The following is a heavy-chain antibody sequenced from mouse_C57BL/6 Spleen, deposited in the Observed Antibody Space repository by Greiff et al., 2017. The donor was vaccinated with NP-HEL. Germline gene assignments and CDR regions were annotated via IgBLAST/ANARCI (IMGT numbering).Heavy chain of an antibody. CDR1: GYAFSSSW. CDR2: IYPGDGDT. Sequence: QVQLQQSGPELVKPGASVKISCKASGYAFSSSWMNWVKQRPGKGLEWIGRIYPGDGDTNYNGKFKGKATLTADKSSSTAYMQLSSLTSEDSAVYFCARYDYGSSLDDWGQGTTLTVSS. J-gene: IGHJ2*01. V-gene: IGHV1-82*01. CDR3: ARYDYGSSLDD. D-gene: IGHD1-1*01.